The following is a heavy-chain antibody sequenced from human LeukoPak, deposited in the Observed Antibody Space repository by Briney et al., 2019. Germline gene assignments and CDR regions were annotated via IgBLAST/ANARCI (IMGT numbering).Heavy chain of an antibody. J-gene: IGHJ4*02. D-gene: IGHD2-2*01. V-gene: IGHV4-39*07. CDR2: IYYSGST. CDR1: GGSISSSSYY. CDR3: ARPDYPYCSSTSCSLTQFDY. Sequence: SETLSLTCTVSGGSISSSSYYWGWIRQSPGKGLEWIGSIYYSGSTYYNPSLKSRVTISVDTSKNQFSLKLSSVTAADTAVYYCARPDYPYCSSTSCSLTQFDYWGQGTLVTVSS.